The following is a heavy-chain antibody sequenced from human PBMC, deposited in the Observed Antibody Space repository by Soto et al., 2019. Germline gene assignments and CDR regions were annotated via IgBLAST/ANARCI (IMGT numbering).Heavy chain of an antibody. CDR1: GGSISSSSYY. D-gene: IGHD5-18*01. V-gene: IGHV4-39*01. J-gene: IGHJ5*02. CDR2: TYYSGST. Sequence: SETLSLTCTVSGGSISSSSYYWGWIRQPPGKGLEWIGSTYYSGSTYYNPSLKSRVTISVDTSKNQFSLKLSSVTAADTAVYYCASIYRMDTKLNWFDPWGQGTLVTVSS. CDR3: ASIYRMDTKLNWFDP.